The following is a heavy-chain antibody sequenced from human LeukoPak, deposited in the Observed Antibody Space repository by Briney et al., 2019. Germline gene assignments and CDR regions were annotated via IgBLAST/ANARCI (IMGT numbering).Heavy chain of an antibody. CDR3: ATFRGFVEVVTAISAFDI. J-gene: IGHJ3*02. CDR1: GGTFSSYA. CDR2: IIPIFGTA. D-gene: IGHD2-21*02. Sequence: ASVKVSCKASGGTFSSYAISWVRQAPGQGLEWMGGIIPIFGTANYAQKFQGRVTITTDESTSTAYMELSSLRSEDTAVYYCATFRGFVEVVTAISAFDIWGQGTMVTVSS. V-gene: IGHV1-69*05.